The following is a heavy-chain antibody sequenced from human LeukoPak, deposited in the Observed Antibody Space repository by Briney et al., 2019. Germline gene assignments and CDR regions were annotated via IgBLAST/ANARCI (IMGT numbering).Heavy chain of an antibody. CDR2: ISSNGRTV. CDR1: GFTFNTDA. D-gene: IGHD3-10*01. J-gene: IGHJ5*02. CDR3: AKDYSKTSYYGSGTYYRPNWFDP. V-gene: IGHV3-48*01. Sequence: GGSLRLSCAASGFTFNTDAVNWVRQAPGKGLEWVSYISSNGRTVHYADSVKGRFTISRDNSKNTLYLQMNSLRAEDTAVYYCAKDYSKTSYYGSGTYYRPNWFDPWGQGTLVTVSS.